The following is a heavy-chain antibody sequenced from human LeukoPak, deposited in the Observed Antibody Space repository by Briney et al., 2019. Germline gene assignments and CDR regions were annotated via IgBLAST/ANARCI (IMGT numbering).Heavy chain of an antibody. CDR2: IWYDGSNK. J-gene: IGHJ4*02. CDR1: GFTFSDYW. V-gene: IGHV3-33*08. CDR3: ARDSSVGYSGYDLDY. D-gene: IGHD5-12*01. Sequence: PGGSLRLSCTASGFTFSDYWMHWVRQAPGKGLEWVAVIWYDGSNKYHADSVKGRFTISRDNSKSTLYLQMNSLRAEDTAVYYCARDSSVGYSGYDLDYWGQGTLVTASS.